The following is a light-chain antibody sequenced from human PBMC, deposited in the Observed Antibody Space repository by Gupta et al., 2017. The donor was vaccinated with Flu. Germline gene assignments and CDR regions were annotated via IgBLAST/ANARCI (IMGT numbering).Light chain of an antibody. Sequence: DIQMTQSPSSVAASVGDGLTITCRASQSIWTFVSWYQQKPGTAPKRLVFAASALQRGVPSRFSGSGSGTDFTLTITKLGPEDFATYYCQQGDATPQTFGLGTKVEVK. V-gene: IGKV1-39*01. J-gene: IGKJ1*01. CDR2: AAS. CDR3: QQGDATPQT. CDR1: QSIWTF.